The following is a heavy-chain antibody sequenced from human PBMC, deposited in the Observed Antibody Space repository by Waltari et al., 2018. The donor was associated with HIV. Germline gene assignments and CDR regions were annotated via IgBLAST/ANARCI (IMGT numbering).Heavy chain of an antibody. V-gene: IGHV3-23*01. Sequence: EVQLLESGGDLQQPGGSLRLSCAASGFIFRSYAMSWVRQAPGRGLEWVLSINGGTTGTFYAYSVKGRFTISRDSSKNTLYLQMNSLRAEDTAVYYCAKDRSYDSSGYFDYWGEGTLVTVSS. CDR3: AKDRSYDSSGYFDY. CDR2: INGGTTGT. J-gene: IGHJ4*02. CDR1: GFIFRSYA. D-gene: IGHD3-22*01.